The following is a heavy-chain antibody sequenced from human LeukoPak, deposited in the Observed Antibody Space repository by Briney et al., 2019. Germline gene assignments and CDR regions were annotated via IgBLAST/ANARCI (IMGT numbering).Heavy chain of an antibody. D-gene: IGHD3-9*01. CDR2: IWYDGGNK. CDR3: ARDRYDILTGYYMYFDY. CDR1: GFTFSSYG. J-gene: IGHJ4*02. V-gene: IGHV3-33*08. Sequence: QPGRSLRLSCAASGFTFSSYGMHWVRQAPGKGLEWVAVIWYDGGNKYYADSVKGRFTISRDNSKNTLFLQMNSLRAEDTAVYYCARDRYDILTGYYMYFDYWGQGSLVTVSS.